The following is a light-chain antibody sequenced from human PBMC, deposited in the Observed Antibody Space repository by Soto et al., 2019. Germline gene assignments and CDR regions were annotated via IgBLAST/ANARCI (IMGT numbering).Light chain of an antibody. J-gene: IGKJ4*01. CDR3: QQYKNWPPLT. CDR1: QSVSYN. V-gene: IGKV3-15*01. CDR2: GAF. Sequence: EIVMTQSPATVSVSPGETATLSCRASQSVSYNLAWYQQKPGQGLRLLIYGAFTRATGIPARFSGSGSGTEFTLTISRLQSEDFAVYYCQQYKNWPPLTFGGGTNVEIK.